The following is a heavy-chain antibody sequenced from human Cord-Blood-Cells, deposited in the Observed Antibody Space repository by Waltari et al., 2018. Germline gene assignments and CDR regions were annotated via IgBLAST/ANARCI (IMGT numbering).Heavy chain of an antibody. J-gene: IGHJ2*01. CDR1: GGTFTSSP. D-gene: IGHD2-21*01. CDR3: ARDGGLGGDWYFDL. V-gene: IGHV1-69*02. CDR2: ISPILGIA. Sequence: QVQLVQSGAEVKKPGSSVTVSCKASGGTFTSSPITWVRQAAGHGLEWMGRISPILGIAKDAEKFQGRVTITADKSTSTAYMELSSLRSEDTAVYYCARDGGLGGDWYFDLWGRGTLVTVSS.